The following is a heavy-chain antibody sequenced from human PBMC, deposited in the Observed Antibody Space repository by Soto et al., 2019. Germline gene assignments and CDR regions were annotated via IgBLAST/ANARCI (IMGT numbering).Heavy chain of an antibody. Sequence: PGGSLRLSCAASGFTFSSYSMNWVRQAPGKGLEWVSSISSSSSYIYYADSVKGRFTISRDNAKNSLYLQMNSLRAEDTAVYYCARDFSRGVATNYGMDVWGQGTTVTVSS. D-gene: IGHD5-12*01. V-gene: IGHV3-21*01. J-gene: IGHJ6*02. CDR2: ISSSSSYI. CDR1: GFTFSSYS. CDR3: ARDFSRGVATNYGMDV.